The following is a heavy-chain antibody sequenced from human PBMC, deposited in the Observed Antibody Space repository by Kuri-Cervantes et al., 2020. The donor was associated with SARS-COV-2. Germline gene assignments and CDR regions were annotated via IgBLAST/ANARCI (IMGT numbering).Heavy chain of an antibody. CDR2: IRSKTDGGTT. Sequence: GESLKISCAASGFTFSNAWMSWVRQAPGKGLEWVGRIRSKTDGGTTDYAAPVKGRFTISRDDSTITLYLQMNSLKTEDTAVYYCTTSGLGYSSSWYAFDYWGQGTLVTVSP. V-gene: IGHV3-15*01. D-gene: IGHD6-13*01. CDR3: TTSGLGYSSSWYAFDY. CDR1: GFTFSNAW. J-gene: IGHJ4*02.